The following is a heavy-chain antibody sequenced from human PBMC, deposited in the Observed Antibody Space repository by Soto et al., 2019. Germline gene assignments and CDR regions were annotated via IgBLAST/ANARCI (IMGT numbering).Heavy chain of an antibody. CDR1: GGSISSGGYY. Sequence: SETLSLTCTVSGGSISSGGYYWSWIRQHPGKGLEWIGYIYYSGSTYYNPSLKSRVTISVDTSKNQFSLKLSSVTAADTAAYYCAGQGNYYDSSGSWGWFDPWGQGTLVTVSS. CDR2: IYYSGST. D-gene: IGHD3-22*01. V-gene: IGHV4-31*03. J-gene: IGHJ5*02. CDR3: AGQGNYYDSSGSWGWFDP.